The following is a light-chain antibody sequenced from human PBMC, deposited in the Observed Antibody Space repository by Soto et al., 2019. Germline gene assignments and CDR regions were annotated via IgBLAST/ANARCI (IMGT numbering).Light chain of an antibody. CDR2: DDN. CDR1: CSNIGGNS. CDR3: GSWDSSLSAYV. J-gene: IGLJ1*01. V-gene: IGLV1-51*01. Sequence: QSVLTQPPSVSAAPRQKVTISCSGSCSNIGGNSVSWYQQLPGTAPKLLIYDDNKRPSGIPDRFSGSKSGTSATLGITGFQTGDEADYYCGSWDSSLSAYVFGTGTKVTVL.